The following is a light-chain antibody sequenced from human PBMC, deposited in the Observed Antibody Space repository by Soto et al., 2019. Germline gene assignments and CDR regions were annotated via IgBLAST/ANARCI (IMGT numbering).Light chain of an antibody. CDR2: GAS. V-gene: IGKV3-20*01. CDR1: QTFGGSY. Sequence: DIVLTQSPATLSLSPGERATLSCRASQTFGGSYLAWYQQKRGQAPRLLIYGASNRATGIPDMFSSSGSETDFTRTISRLEPEDVPVYFCQQYGRSPPITFGQGTRLDTK. CDR3: QQYGRSPPIT. J-gene: IGKJ5*01.